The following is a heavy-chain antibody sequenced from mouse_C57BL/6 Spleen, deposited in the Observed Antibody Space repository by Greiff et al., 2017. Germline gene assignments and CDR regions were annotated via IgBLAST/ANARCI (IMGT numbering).Heavy chain of an antibody. CDR3: ARYPLDYDYDGWCAY. CDR2: IYPRDGST. Sequence: QVQLQQSGPELVKPGASVKLSCKASGYTFTSYDINCVKQRPGQGLERIGWIYPRDGSTKYNEKFKGKATLTVDTSSSTAYMELHSLTSEDSAVYFCARYPLDYDYDGWCAYWGQGTLVTVSA. J-gene: IGHJ3*01. CDR1: GYTFTSYD. D-gene: IGHD2-4*01. V-gene: IGHV1-85*01.